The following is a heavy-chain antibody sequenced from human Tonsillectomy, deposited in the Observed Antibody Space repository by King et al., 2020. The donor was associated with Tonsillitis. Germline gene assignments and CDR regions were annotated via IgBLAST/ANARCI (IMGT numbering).Heavy chain of an antibody. Sequence: QLQESGPGVVKPSETLSLTCTVSCGSIRSSDHYWAWIRQPPGKGLEWIGYMYFGGTIFYNPSLKSRIIISGGTSENRFSLRLSSVTAADTAVYFCARYVSGSFDYWGQGALVTVSS. V-gene: IGHV4-39*01. CDR1: CGSIRSSDHY. CDR2: MYFGGTI. J-gene: IGHJ4*02. D-gene: IGHD1-26*01. CDR3: ARYVSGSFDY.